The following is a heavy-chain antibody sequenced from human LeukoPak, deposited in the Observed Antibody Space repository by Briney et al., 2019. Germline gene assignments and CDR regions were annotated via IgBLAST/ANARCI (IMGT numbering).Heavy chain of an antibody. V-gene: IGHV3-66*01. CDR1: GFTVSSNY. J-gene: IGHJ4*02. CDR3: ARWPGDSGYDIDY. D-gene: IGHD5-12*01. Sequence: PGGSLRLSCAASGFTVSSNYMSWVRQAPGKGLEWVSVIYSGGSTYYADSVKGRFTISRDNSKNTLYLQMNSLRAEDTAVYYCARWPGDSGYDIDYWGQGTLVTVSS. CDR2: IYSGGST.